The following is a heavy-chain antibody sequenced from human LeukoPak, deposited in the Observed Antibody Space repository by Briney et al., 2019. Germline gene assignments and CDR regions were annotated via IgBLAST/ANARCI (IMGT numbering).Heavy chain of an antibody. D-gene: IGHD3-22*01. V-gene: IGHV4-38-2*02. CDR3: ARWGYYDSSGYLVRDYFDY. Sequence: SETLSLTCTVSGYSISSGYYWGWIRQPPGKGLEWIGSIYHSGSTYYNPSLKSRVTISVDTSKNQFSLKLSSVTAADTAVYYCARWGYYDSSGYLVRDYFDYWGQGTLVTVSS. CDR2: IYHSGST. J-gene: IGHJ4*02. CDR1: GYSISSGYY.